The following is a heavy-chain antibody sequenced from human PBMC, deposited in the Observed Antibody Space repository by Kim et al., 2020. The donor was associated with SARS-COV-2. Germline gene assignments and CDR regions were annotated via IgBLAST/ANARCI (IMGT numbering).Heavy chain of an antibody. J-gene: IGHJ4*02. Sequence: GGSLRLSCAASGFTFSSYSMNWVRQAPGKGLEWVSSISSSSSYIYYADSVKGRFTISRDNAKNSLYLQMNSLRAEDTAVYYCARDSRPPIAAAGTFDYWGQGTLVTVSS. CDR3: ARDSRPPIAAAGTFDY. V-gene: IGHV3-21*01. D-gene: IGHD6-13*01. CDR2: ISSSSSYI. CDR1: GFTFSSYS.